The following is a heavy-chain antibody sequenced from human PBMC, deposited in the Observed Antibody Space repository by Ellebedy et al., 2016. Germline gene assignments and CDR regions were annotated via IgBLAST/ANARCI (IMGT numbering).Heavy chain of an antibody. Sequence: SVKVSXKAPGGTFSSYGINWVRQAPGQGLEWMGRIIPILGITDYAQKFQARVTITADKSTGTAYMELSSLRSDDTAVFYCARARTDYYAMDVWGQGTTVIVSS. CDR2: IIPILGIT. CDR1: GGTFSSYG. V-gene: IGHV1-69*04. CDR3: ARARTDYYAMDV. D-gene: IGHD1-14*01. J-gene: IGHJ6*02.